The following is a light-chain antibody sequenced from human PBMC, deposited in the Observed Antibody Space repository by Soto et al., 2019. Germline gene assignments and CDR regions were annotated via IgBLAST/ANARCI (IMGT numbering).Light chain of an antibody. Sequence: QSALTQPASVSGSPGQSITISCTGTTSDIANYNLVSWYQQHPGKVPKLIIHEDNKRPSGISDRFSGSKSGNTASLTISALQAEDEADYYCCSYDGGPTLSVIFCGGTTLTVL. CDR3: CSYDGGPTLSVI. J-gene: IGLJ2*01. V-gene: IGLV2-23*01. CDR1: TSDIANYNL. CDR2: EDN.